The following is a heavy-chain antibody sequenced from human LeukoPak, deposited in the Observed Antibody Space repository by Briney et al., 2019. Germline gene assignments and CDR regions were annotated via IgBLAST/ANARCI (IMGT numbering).Heavy chain of an antibody. Sequence: ASVKVSCKASGYTFTSYDINWVRQATGQGLEWMGWMNPNSGNTGYAQKFQGRVTMTRNTSITTAYMELSSLRSEDTAVYYCARRNTYHDVWSGFSYYGMDVWGQGTTVTVSS. J-gene: IGHJ6*01. D-gene: IGHD3-3*01. V-gene: IGHV1-8*01. CDR2: MNPNSGNT. CDR1: GYTFTSYD. CDR3: ARRNTYHDVWSGFSYYGMDV.